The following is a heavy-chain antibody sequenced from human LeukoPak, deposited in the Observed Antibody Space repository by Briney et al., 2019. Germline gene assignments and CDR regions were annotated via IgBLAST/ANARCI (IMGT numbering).Heavy chain of an antibody. CDR2: VHLSGAS. J-gene: IGHJ4*02. CDR3: ASEIGAFCSFGF. D-gene: IGHD3-16*01. V-gene: IGHV4-4*02. Sequence: SGTLSLTRAVPGGSILTTNWWNWARQPPGKGLEWIGEVHLSGASNYNPSLKSRVSISIDNSKNQLSLKLTSVTAADTDIYYCASEIGAFCSFGFWGQGTLATVSS. CDR1: GGSILTTNW.